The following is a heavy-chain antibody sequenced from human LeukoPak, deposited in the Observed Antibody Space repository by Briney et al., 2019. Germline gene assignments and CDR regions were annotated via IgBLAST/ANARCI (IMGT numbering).Heavy chain of an antibody. J-gene: IGHJ4*02. CDR3: AKHLNWAFDY. V-gene: IGHV3-30*02. CDR1: GFTFSRYG. D-gene: IGHD7-27*01. Sequence: GGSLRLSCGASGFTFSRYGMHWVRQAPGKGLEWVTYIRKDGSDKYYADSVKGRFTISRDSSKNMVYLQMTSLRAEDTALYYCAKHLNWAFDYWGQGTLVSVSS. CDR2: IRKDGSDK.